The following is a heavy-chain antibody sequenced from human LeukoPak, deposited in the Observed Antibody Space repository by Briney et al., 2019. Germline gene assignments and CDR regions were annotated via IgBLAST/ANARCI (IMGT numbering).Heavy chain of an antibody. D-gene: IGHD4-17*01. CDR3: AKDRLRATLTSFDY. CDR1: GFTFSNYW. CDR2: IHPDGKNT. V-gene: IGHV3-74*01. J-gene: IGHJ4*02. Sequence: GGSLRLSCAASGFTFSNYWMDWVRQAPGKGLVWVSRIHPDGKNTAYADSVKGRFTISRDNARNTLFLQMNSLRAEDTAVYYCAKDRLRATLTSFDYWGQGTLVTVSS.